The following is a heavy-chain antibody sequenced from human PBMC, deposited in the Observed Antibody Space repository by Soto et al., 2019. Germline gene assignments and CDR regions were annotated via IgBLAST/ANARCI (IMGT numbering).Heavy chain of an antibody. J-gene: IGHJ5*02. CDR1: GYSFTSYW. D-gene: IGHD6-13*01. V-gene: IGHV5-51*01. Sequence: LGESLKISCKGSGYSFTSYWIGWVRQMPGKGLEWMGIIYPGDSDTRYSPSFQGQVTISADKSISTAYLQWSSLKASDTAMYYCARHVGTAAAGPWFDPWGQGTLVTVSS. CDR3: ARHVGTAAAGPWFDP. CDR2: IYPGDSDT.